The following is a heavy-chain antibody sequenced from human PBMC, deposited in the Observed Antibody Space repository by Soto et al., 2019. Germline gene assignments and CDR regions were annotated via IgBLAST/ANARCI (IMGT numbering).Heavy chain of an antibody. CDR3: ARGGSDSSWYWRD. CDR2: IKEDGSQI. Sequence: DVQLVESGGGLVQPGGSLRLSCTASGLIFSNYWMTWVRQAPGKGPEWVANIKEDGSQIDYVDSVKGRFTVSRDNAKNSVYLQTNTLSVEDTAIYYCARGGSDSSWYWRDWGQGALVTVSS. CDR1: GLIFSNYW. J-gene: IGHJ4*02. V-gene: IGHV3-7*04. D-gene: IGHD6-13*01.